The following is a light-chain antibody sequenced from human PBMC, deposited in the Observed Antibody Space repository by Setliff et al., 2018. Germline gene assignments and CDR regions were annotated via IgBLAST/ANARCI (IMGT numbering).Light chain of an antibody. V-gene: IGLV2-14*03. Sequence: QSALAQPASVSGSPGQSITISCTGTSSDVGGYNYVSWYQQHPGKAPKLMIYDVSNRPSGVSNRFSGSKSGNTASLTVSGLQAEDEADYYCSSYAGNYIYVFGSGTKVTVL. CDR2: DVS. CDR1: SSDVGGYNY. CDR3: SSYAGNYIYV. J-gene: IGLJ1*01.